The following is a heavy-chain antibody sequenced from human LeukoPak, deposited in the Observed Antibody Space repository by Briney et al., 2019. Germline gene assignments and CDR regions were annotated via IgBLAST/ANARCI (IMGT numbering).Heavy chain of an antibody. CDR2: ISPYNSNT. Sequence: GAAVKVSCKASGYTFTSYGISWVRQAPGQGLEWMGWISPYNSNTNYAHKLQGRVTMTTDTSTSTAYMELRSLSSDDTAVSYCARDMGGAANYDFWSGYLDYYYGMDVWGQGTTVTVSS. V-gene: IGHV1-18*01. CDR1: GYTFTSYG. J-gene: IGHJ6*02. CDR3: ARDMGGAANYDFWSGYLDYYYGMDV. D-gene: IGHD3-3*01.